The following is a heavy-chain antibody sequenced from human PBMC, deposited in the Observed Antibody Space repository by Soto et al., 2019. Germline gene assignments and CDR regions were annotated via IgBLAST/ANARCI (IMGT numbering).Heavy chain of an antibody. V-gene: IGHV1-2*02. CDR1: GYTFTGYY. J-gene: IGHJ4*02. D-gene: IGHD6-6*01. CDR2: INPNSGGT. CDR3: ARGQGYRSSSFEFDY. Sequence: QVQLVQSGAEVKKPGASVKVSCKASGYTFTGYYMHWVRQAPGQGLEWMGWINPNSGGTNYAQKFQGRVTMTRETSISTAYMELSRLRPDDTAVYYCARGQGYRSSSFEFDYWGQGTLVTVSS.